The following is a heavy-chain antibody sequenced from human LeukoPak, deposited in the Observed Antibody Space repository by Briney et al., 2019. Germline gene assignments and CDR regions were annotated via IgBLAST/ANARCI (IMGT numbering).Heavy chain of an antibody. CDR1: GGSFSGYY. V-gene: IGHV3-69-1*01. J-gene: IGHJ4*02. Sequence: ETLSLTCAVYGGSFSGYYWSWIRQPPGKGLEWVSSISSSSYIYYADSVKGRFTISRDNAKNSLYLQMNSLRAEDTAVYYCASVPGYYDSSGYYYWGQGTLVTVSS. CDR2: ISSSSYI. CDR3: ASVPGYYDSSGYYY. D-gene: IGHD3-22*01.